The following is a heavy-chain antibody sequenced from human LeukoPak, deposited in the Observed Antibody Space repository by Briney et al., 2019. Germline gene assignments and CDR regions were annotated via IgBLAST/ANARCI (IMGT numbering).Heavy chain of an antibody. V-gene: IGHV3-23*01. CDR1: GFTFSSYS. CDR3: AKAGSYPTYYFDY. CDR2: ISGSDGVT. D-gene: IGHD1-26*01. Sequence: GGSLRLSCAASGFTFSSYSMSWVPQAPGKGLEWVSIISGSDGVTFYADSVKGRFTISRDDSKNTRFLQLNTLRAEDTAVYYCAKAGSYPTYYFDYWGQGTLVTVSS. J-gene: IGHJ4*02.